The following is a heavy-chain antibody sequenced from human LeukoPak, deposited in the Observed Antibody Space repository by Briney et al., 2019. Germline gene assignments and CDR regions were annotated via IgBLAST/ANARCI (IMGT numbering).Heavy chain of an antibody. D-gene: IGHD6-19*01. V-gene: IGHV3-66*01. CDR3: AREYSSGWPFDY. J-gene: IGHJ4*02. CDR1: GFTVSTNF. CDR2: TYSGGNT. Sequence: GGSLRLSCAVSGFTVSTNFMSWVRQAPGKGLEWVSVTYSGGNTYYADPVKGRFTISRDNSKNTLYLQMNSLRAEDTAVYYCAREYSSGWPFDYWGREPWSPSPQ.